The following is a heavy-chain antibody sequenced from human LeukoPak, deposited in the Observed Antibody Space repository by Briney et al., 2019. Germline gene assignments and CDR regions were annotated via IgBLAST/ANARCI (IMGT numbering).Heavy chain of an antibody. CDR2: IYSNGGT. CDR1: GGSINNFY. Sequence: SETLSLTCTVSGGSINNFYWSWIRQPPGKGLEWIGYIYSNGGTQYNPSLDSRVTILVDTSKSQFSLKLSSVTAAGTAVYYCVRSGYGDLFDYWGRGTLVTASS. CDR3: VRSGYGDLFDY. D-gene: IGHD5-12*01. J-gene: IGHJ4*02. V-gene: IGHV4-59*01.